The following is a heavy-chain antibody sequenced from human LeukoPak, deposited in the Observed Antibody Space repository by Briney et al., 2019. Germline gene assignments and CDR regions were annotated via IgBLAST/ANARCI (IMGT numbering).Heavy chain of an antibody. J-gene: IGHJ4*02. D-gene: IGHD3-10*01. CDR3: AREYGSGSYYYDY. CDR2: ISGSGGGT. Sequence: GGSLRLSCVASGFTFSSYAMTWVRQAPGKGREGVSAISGSGGGTYYADSVKGRFTISRDNSKNTLYLQMNSLRAEDTAVYYCAREYGSGSYYYDYWGQGTLVTVSS. V-gene: IGHV3-23*01. CDR1: GFTFSSYA.